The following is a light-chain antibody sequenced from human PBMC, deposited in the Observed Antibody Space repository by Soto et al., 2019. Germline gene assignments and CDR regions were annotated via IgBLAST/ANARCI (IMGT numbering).Light chain of an antibody. CDR1: SSDVGGYNY. CDR2: EVS. Sequence: QSALTQPASVSGSPGQSITISCTGSSSDVGGYNYVSWYQQHPGRAPKVIIYEVSNRPSGVSHRFSGSKSGNTASLTISGRQADDEADYYCCSYTDTSARVFGGGTKVTVL. J-gene: IGLJ2*01. V-gene: IGLV2-14*01. CDR3: CSYTDTSARV.